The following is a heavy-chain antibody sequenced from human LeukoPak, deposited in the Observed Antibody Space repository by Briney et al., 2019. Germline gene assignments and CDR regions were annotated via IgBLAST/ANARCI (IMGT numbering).Heavy chain of an antibody. CDR2: TSSSDAGT. CDR1: GFTLSSDA. Sequence: GGSLRLSCAASGFTLSSDAMSWVRQAPGKGLEWVSATSSSDAGTYYADSVKGRFTISRDNSKNTLYLQMNSLRAEDTAVYYCAKVAAAGTFGYWGQGTLVTVSS. CDR3: AKVAAAGTFGY. J-gene: IGHJ4*02. V-gene: IGHV3-23*01. D-gene: IGHD6-13*01.